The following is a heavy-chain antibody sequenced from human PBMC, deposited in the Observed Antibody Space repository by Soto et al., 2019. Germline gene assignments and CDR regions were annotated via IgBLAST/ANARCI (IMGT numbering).Heavy chain of an antibody. Sequence: QVQLVESGGGVVQPGTSLRLSCAVSGLTFRKSGMHWVRQAPGKGLEWVALILNDGSNKYYADSVKGRFIISRDNSKNTLSMQMNNVRVEDTAVYYCAKDGINWGFDYWGQGTLVTVSS. CDR1: GLTFRKSG. V-gene: IGHV3-33*06. J-gene: IGHJ4*02. D-gene: IGHD7-27*01. CDR2: ILNDGSNK. CDR3: AKDGINWGFDY.